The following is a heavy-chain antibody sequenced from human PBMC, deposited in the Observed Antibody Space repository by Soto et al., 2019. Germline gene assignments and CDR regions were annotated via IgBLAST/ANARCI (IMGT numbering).Heavy chain of an antibody. CDR3: AGAGRLYYDFWSGYPYYFDY. CDR2: INHSGST. D-gene: IGHD3-3*01. CDR1: GGSFSAYY. Sequence: PSETLSLTCAVYGGSFSAYYWSWIRQPPGKGLECIGEINHSGSTNYNPSLKSRVTISVDTSKNQFSLKLSSVTAADTAVYYCAGAGRLYYDFWSGYPYYFDYWGQGTLVTVSS. J-gene: IGHJ4*02. V-gene: IGHV4-34*01.